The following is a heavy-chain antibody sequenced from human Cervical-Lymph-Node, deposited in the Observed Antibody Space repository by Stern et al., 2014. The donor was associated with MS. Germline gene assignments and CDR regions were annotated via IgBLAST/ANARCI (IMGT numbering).Heavy chain of an antibody. CDR2: ISSDGSKN. CDR1: GFTFSGYA. Sequence: MQLVESGGDVVQPGRSLRLSCAASGFTFSGYAMFWVRLAPVKGLEWVASISSDGSKNFYADYVKGRFYISRDNSKTTLFLQMNSLRAEDTAVYYCAKDAPPLHRNDWGTNLDYWGQGTLVTVSS. V-gene: IGHV3-30*18. J-gene: IGHJ4*02. CDR3: AKDAPPLHRNDWGTNLDY. D-gene: IGHD1-1*01.